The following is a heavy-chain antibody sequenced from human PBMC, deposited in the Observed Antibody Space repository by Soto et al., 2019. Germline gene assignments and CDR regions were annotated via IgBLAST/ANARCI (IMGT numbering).Heavy chain of an antibody. J-gene: IGHJ5*02. V-gene: IGHV3-33*01. CDR2: IWYDGSNK. Sequence: GGSLRLSCAASGFTFSSYGMHWVRQAPGKGLEWVAVIWYDGSNKYYADSVKGRFTISRDNSKNTLDLQMNSLRAEDTAVYYCARDMGAVVVRGYPLAGWFDPWGQGTLVTVSS. D-gene: IGHD2-15*01. CDR1: GFTFSSYG. CDR3: ARDMGAVVVRGYPLAGWFDP.